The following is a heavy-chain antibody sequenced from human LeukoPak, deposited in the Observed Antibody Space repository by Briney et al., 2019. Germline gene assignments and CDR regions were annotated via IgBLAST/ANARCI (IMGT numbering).Heavy chain of an antibody. CDR1: GYSFPTYW. Sequence: ASVKVSCKGSGYSFPTYWITWVRQMPGEGLEWMGIIYPGDSYTNYSPSFQGQVTFSVDRSVDTAYLHWSSLKASDTAMYFCARALGSGTYLYYSDYWGQGTLVTVSS. V-gene: IGHV5-51*01. D-gene: IGHD3-10*01. J-gene: IGHJ4*02. CDR2: IYPGDSYT. CDR3: ARALGSGTYLYYSDY.